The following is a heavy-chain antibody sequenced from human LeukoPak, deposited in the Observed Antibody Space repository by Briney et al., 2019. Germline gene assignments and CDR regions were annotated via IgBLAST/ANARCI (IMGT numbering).Heavy chain of an antibody. J-gene: IGHJ4*02. CDR2: ISSSSSYI. CDR1: GFTFSSYS. V-gene: IGHV3-21*01. CDR3: AIVADVGHFYY. D-gene: IGHD6-19*01. Sequence: KTGGTLRLSCAASGFTFSSYSMNWVRQAPGKGLEWVSSISSSSSYIYYADSVKGRFTISRDNAKNSLYLQMNSLRAEDTAVHYCAIVADVGHFYYWVQGTLVTVSS.